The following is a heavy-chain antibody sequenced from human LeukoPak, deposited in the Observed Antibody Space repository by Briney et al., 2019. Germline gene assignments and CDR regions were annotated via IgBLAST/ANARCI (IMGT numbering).Heavy chain of an antibody. V-gene: IGHV3-23*01. Sequence: GGSLRLSCAASGFTFISYAMSWVRKAPGKGLEWVSAISGSGGTTYYADSVKGRFTISRDNSKNTVYLQMNSLRGEDTALYYCAKPKRGLPDDAFDFWGQGTMVTVSS. J-gene: IGHJ3*01. CDR3: AKPKRGLPDDAFDF. CDR2: ISGSGGTT. CDR1: GFTFISYA. D-gene: IGHD3-10*01.